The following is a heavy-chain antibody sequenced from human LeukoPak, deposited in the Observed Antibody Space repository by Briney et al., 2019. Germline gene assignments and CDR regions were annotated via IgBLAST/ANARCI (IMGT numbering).Heavy chain of an antibody. CDR3: AKDPSSSGWYSHFDN. J-gene: IGHJ4*02. Sequence: GRSLRLSCAASGFIFSNYAMHWVRQAPGKGLEWVAVISRDGINKYYADSVKGRFTISRDNSKSMVYLQMKSLRAEDTAVYFCAKDPSSSGWYSHFDNWGQGTLVTVSS. D-gene: IGHD6-19*01. CDR1: GFIFSNYA. V-gene: IGHV3-30*01. CDR2: ISRDGINK.